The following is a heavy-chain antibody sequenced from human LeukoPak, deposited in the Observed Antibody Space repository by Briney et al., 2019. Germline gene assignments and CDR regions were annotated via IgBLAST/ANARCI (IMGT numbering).Heavy chain of an antibody. CDR2: VLYDGSKK. Sequence: PAGSLTLSCAASGLTFSNYAMHWVRQAPGKGREWVAAVLYDGSKKYYADSVKGRFSIYRDNSNYTLYLQMNSVRAEDTAVNHCANFEGSSQAFHIWGQGTMVTVSS. CDR3: ANFEGSSQAFHI. CDR1: GLTFSNYA. J-gene: IGHJ3*01. V-gene: IGHV3-30*18. D-gene: IGHD6-13*01.